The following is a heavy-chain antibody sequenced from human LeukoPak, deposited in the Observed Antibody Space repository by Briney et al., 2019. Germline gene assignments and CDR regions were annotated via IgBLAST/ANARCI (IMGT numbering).Heavy chain of an antibody. V-gene: IGHV3-21*01. Sequence: GGSLRLSCAASGFTFSSYSMNWVRQAPGKGLEWVSSISSSSSYIYYADSVKGRFTISRDNAKNSLSLQMNSLRAEDTAIYYCARDKIVGATKFDYWGQGIPVTVSS. D-gene: IGHD1-26*01. J-gene: IGHJ4*02. CDR3: ARDKIVGATKFDY. CDR1: GFTFSSYS. CDR2: ISSSSSYI.